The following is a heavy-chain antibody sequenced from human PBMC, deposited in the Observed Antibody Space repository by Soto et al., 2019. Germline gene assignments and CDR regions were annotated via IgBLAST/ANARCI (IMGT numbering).Heavy chain of an antibody. V-gene: IGHV1-69*01. J-gene: IGHJ4*02. CDR2: IIPIFGTA. CDR1: GGTFSSYA. Sequence: QVQLVQSGAEVKKPGSSVKVSCKASGGTFSSYAISWVRQAPGQGLEWMGGIIPIFGTANYAQKFQGRVTISADESMSTAYMELSRRRSEDTSVYYCARYGSGSYYTAYYFDYWGQGTVVTVSS. D-gene: IGHD3-10*01. CDR3: ARYGSGSYYTAYYFDY.